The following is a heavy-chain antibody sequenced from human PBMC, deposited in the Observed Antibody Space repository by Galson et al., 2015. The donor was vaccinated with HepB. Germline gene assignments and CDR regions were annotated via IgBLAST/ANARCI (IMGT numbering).Heavy chain of an antibody. Sequence: SLRLSCAASGFTFDDYAMHWVRQAPGKGLEWVSGISWNSGSIGYADSVKGRFTISRDNAKNSLYLQMSSLRAEDTAVYYCAKGVGSPAATALYSNYGDGAAAEGWNNWFDPWGQGTLVTVSS. CDR3: AKGVGSPAATALYSNYGDGAAAEGWNNWFDP. J-gene: IGHJ5*02. CDR2: ISWNSGSI. CDR1: GFTFDDYA. V-gene: IGHV3-9*01. D-gene: IGHD4-11*01.